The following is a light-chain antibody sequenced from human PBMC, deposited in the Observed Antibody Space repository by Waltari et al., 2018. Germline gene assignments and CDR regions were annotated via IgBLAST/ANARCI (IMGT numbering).Light chain of an antibody. V-gene: IGKV4-1*01. Sequence: DIVMTQSPDSLAVSLGERATFNCKSSQSILYTSDNKNCLAWYQQKPGQPPNLLIYGASTRESGVPDRFSGSGSGTDFTLTISSLQAEDVAVYYCQQYYSTPRTFGQGTKVEIK. CDR1: QSILYTSDNKNC. J-gene: IGKJ1*01. CDR3: QQYYSTPRT. CDR2: GAS.